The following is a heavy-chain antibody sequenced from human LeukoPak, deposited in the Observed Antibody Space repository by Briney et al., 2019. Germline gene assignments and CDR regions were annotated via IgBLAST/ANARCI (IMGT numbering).Heavy chain of an antibody. Sequence: GGSLRLSCAATGFTVSSYAMSWVRQAPGKGLEGVSIISNSGHNIYYADSVKGRFTISRDNAKNSLYLQMNSLRAEDTAVYYCAREADTAFAFDIWGQGTKVTVSS. J-gene: IGHJ3*02. V-gene: IGHV3-21*01. CDR1: GFTVSSYA. D-gene: IGHD5-18*01. CDR2: ISNSGHNI. CDR3: AREADTAFAFDI.